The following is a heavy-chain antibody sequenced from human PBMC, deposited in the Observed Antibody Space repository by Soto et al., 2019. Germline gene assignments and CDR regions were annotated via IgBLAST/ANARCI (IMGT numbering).Heavy chain of an antibody. V-gene: IGHV1-18*04. CDR1: GYTFSSHG. D-gene: IGHD2-8*01. J-gene: IGHJ4*02. CDR3: ARDRRGSCTSDAFFYFEY. Sequence: QLQLVQSGAEVKKPGASVKVSCKTSGYTFSSHGISWVRQAPGQGLEWMGWTRGDSGDTNHALKFQGRISMTTDTSTDTAYMELRSLRSDDTSVYFCARDRRGSCTSDAFFYFEYWGQGTRVTVSS. CDR2: TRGDSGDT.